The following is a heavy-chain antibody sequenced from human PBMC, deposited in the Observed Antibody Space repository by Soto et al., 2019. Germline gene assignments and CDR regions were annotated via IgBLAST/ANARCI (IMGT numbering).Heavy chain of an antibody. CDR2: INAGNGNT. V-gene: IGHV1-3*01. Sequence: GASVKVSCKASGYTFTSYAMHWVRQAPGQRLEWMGWINAGNGNTKYSQKSQGRVTITRDTSASTAYMELSSLRSEDTAVYYCARDSSGWFHDYWGRGTLVTVSS. CDR3: ARDSSGWFHDY. CDR1: GYTFTSYA. J-gene: IGHJ4*02. D-gene: IGHD6-19*01.